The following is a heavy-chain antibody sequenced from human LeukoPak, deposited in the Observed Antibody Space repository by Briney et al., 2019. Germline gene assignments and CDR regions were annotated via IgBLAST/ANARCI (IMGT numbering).Heavy chain of an antibody. CDR3: ARAPVATPSELDY. CDR2: ISYGGKA. Sequence: SQTLSLTCAVSGDSISSGGYWWSWIRQHPGKGPEWIGYISYGGKADYNPSLKSRVAISADTPKNQFSLKLSSTTAADTAVYYCARAPVATPSELDYWGQGTLVTVPS. D-gene: IGHD5-12*01. V-gene: IGHV4-31*11. CDR1: GDSISSGGYW. J-gene: IGHJ4*02.